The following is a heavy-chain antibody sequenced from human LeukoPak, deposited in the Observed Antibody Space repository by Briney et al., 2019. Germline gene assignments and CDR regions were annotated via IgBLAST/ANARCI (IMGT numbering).Heavy chain of an antibody. CDR2: IWYDGSNK. Sequence: GGSLRLSCAASGFTFSSYGMHWVRQAPGKGLEWVAVIWYDGSNKYYADSVKGRFTISRDNSKNTLYLQMNSLRAEDTAVYYCAKTTTGYSSGWYYYYYMDVWGKGTTVTVSS. CDR3: AKTTTGYSSGWYYYYYMDV. J-gene: IGHJ6*03. CDR1: GFTFSSYG. V-gene: IGHV3-33*06. D-gene: IGHD6-19*01.